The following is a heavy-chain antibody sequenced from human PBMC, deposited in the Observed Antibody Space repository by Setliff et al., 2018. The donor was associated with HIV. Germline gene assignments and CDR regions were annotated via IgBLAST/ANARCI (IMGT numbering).Heavy chain of an antibody. CDR1: GYTFANYA. Sequence: ASVKVSCKASGYTFANYAMHWVRQAPGQSLEWMGWINDDSGSTRYSQRFQGRVTITRDTSASTVYMELNSLRSEDTALYYCARAMHRGPPDYDYWGQGTLVTVSS. CDR3: ARAMHRGPPDYDY. CDR2: INDDSGST. J-gene: IGHJ4*02. V-gene: IGHV1-3*01.